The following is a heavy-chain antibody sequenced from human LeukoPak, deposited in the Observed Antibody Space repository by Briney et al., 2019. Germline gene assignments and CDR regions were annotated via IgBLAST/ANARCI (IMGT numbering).Heavy chain of an antibody. J-gene: IGHJ5*02. CDR1: GGSISSSSYY. D-gene: IGHD2-2*01. CDR3: ARRIVVVPAALKGGRFDP. V-gene: IGHV4-39*01. Sequence: SETLSLTCTVSGGSISSSSYYWGWIRQPPGKGLEWIGSIYYGGSTYYNPSLKSRVTISVDTSKNQFSLKLSSVTAADTAVYYCARRIVVVPAALKGGRFDPWGQGTLVTVSS. CDR2: IYYGGST.